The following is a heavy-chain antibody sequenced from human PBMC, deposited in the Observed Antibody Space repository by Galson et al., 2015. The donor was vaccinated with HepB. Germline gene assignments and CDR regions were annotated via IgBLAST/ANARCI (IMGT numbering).Heavy chain of an antibody. CDR2: LTSSSTYI. Sequence: SLRLSCAASGFTFSSYSMNWVRQAPGKGLEWVSSLTSSSTYIYYAASMKGRFTISRDNAKNSLYLQMNSLRAEDTAVYYCARDCYGGNSEVYFFDYWGQGTLVTVSA. CDR1: GFTFSSYS. D-gene: IGHD4-23*01. V-gene: IGHV3-21*01. J-gene: IGHJ4*02. CDR3: ARDCYGGNSEVYFFDY.